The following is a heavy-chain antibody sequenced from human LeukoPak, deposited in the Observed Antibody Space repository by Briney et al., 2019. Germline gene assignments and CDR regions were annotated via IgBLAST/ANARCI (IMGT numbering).Heavy chain of an antibody. D-gene: IGHD2-2*01. CDR1: GFTFSSYA. V-gene: IGHV3-23*01. J-gene: IGHJ3*02. Sequence: GGSLRLSCAASGFTFSSYAMSWVRQAPGKGLEWLSAISGSGGSTYYADSVKGRFTISRDNSKNTLYLQMNSLRAEDTAVYYCAKSGGYCSSTSCYRYAFDIWGQGTMVTVSS. CDR2: ISGSGGST. CDR3: AKSGGYCSSTSCYRYAFDI.